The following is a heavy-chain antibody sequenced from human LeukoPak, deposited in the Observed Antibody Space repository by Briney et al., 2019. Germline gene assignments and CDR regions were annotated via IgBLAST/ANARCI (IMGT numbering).Heavy chain of an antibody. D-gene: IGHD6-19*01. CDR2: ISSSSSYI. V-gene: IGHV3-21*01. CDR1: GFTFSSYS. Sequence: GGSLRLSCAASGFTFSSYSMSWVRQAPGKGLEWVSSISSSSSYIYYADSVKGRFTISRDNAKNSLYLQMNSLRAEDTAVYYCARNGYSSGWASGYYYYYGMDVWGKGTTVTVSS. J-gene: IGHJ6*04. CDR3: ARNGYSSGWASGYYYYYGMDV.